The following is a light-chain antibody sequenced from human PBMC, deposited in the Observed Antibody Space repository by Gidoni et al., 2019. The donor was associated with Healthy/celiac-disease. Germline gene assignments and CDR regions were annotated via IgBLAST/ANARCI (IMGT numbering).Light chain of an antibody. J-gene: IGKJ4*01. CDR3: QQYYSTPPT. V-gene: IGKV4-1*01. CDR2: WAS. CDR1: QSVLYSYTNKNY. Sequence: DIVMTQSPDSLAVSLGERATINCKSRQSVLYSYTNKNYLAWYQQKPGQPPKLLIYWASTRESGVPDRFSGSGSGTDFTLTISSLQAEDVAVYYCQQYYSTPPTFGGGTKVEIK.